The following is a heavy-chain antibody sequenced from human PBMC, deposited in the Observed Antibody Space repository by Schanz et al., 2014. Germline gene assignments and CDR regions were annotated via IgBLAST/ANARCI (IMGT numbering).Heavy chain of an antibody. J-gene: IGHJ4*02. CDR2: ISGSGGST. CDR1: GFTFSSYA. V-gene: IGHV3-23*01. Sequence: EGQLLESGGGLIQPGGSLRLSCAASGFTFSSYAMSWVRQAPGKGLEWVSAISGSGGSTYYADSVKGRFTISRDNAKNSLYLQMNSLRAEDTAVYYCARDRGYCSGGSCLTFDYWAQGTLVTVSS. CDR3: ARDRGYCSGGSCLTFDY. D-gene: IGHD2-15*01.